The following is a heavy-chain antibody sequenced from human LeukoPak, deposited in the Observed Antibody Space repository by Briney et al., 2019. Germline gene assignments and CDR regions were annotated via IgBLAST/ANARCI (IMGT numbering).Heavy chain of an antibody. J-gene: IGHJ5*02. CDR2: IYSDGST. CDR3: ARDGTVTAGPFDP. D-gene: IGHD4-11*01. V-gene: IGHV3-53*01. Sequence: GGSLRLSCAASGFTVSSNYMSWVRQAPGKGLEWVSVIYSDGSTYYADSVKGRFTISRDNSKNTLYLQMNSLRVEDTAVYYCARDGTVTAGPFDPWGRGTLVTVSS. CDR1: GFTVSSNY.